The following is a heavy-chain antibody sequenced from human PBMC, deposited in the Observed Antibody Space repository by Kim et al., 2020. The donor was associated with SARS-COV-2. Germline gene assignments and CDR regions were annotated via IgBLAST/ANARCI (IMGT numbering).Heavy chain of an antibody. CDR1: GGSISSYY. D-gene: IGHD3-16*01. CDR2: IYHSGST. V-gene: IGHV4-59*01. CDR3: ARFTWTPYSYYGMDV. J-gene: IGHJ6*02. Sequence: SETLSLTCTVSGGSISSYYWSWIRQPPGKGLEWVGYIYHSGSTYYNPSLKSRVTISVDTSKNQFSLKLRSVTAADTAVYYCARFTWTPYSYYGMDVWGQGTTVTVSS.